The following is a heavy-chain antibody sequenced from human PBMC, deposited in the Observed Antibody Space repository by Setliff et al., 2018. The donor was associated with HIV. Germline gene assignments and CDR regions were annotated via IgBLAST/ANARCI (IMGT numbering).Heavy chain of an antibody. V-gene: IGHV1-2*06. CDR2: IIPNSAGT. CDR3: ATKVYCTNGVCLDAFDI. D-gene: IGHD2-8*01. Sequence: ASVKVSCKASGYTFTGYFIHWVRQAPGQGLEWTGRIIPNSAGTNYAQKFQGRVTMTRDTSISTAYMELSRLRSDDTAVYYCATKVYCTNGVCLDAFDICGEGTMVTVSS. J-gene: IGHJ3*02. CDR1: GYTFTGYF.